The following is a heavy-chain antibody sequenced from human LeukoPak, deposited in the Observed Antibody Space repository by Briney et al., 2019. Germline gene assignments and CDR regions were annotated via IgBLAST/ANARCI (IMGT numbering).Heavy chain of an antibody. Sequence: ASVKVSCKASGYAFTTYNIKWVRQAPGQGLEWMGWISVYNGNTNYAQKFQGRVTITRDTATSTAYIQLRSLKSDATAVYYRASLKNYYDSSGYLVTDAFDIWGQGTMVTVSS. D-gene: IGHD3-22*01. CDR2: ISVYNGNT. CDR3: ASLKNYYDSSGYLVTDAFDI. J-gene: IGHJ3*02. V-gene: IGHV1-18*01. CDR1: GYAFTTYN.